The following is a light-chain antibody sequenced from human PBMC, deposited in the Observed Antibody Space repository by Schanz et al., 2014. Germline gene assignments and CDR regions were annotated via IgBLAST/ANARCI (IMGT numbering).Light chain of an antibody. V-gene: IGLV2-8*01. J-gene: IGLJ3*02. Sequence: QSALTQPPSASGSPGQSVTISCTGTSSDVGGYQFVSWYQQHPGKAPKVMIYEVSKRPSGVPDRFSGSKSGNTASLTISGLQAEDEGDYYCGSYSTTNSFGVFGGGTKVTVL. CDR1: SSDVGGYQF. CDR2: EVS. CDR3: GSYSTTNSFGV.